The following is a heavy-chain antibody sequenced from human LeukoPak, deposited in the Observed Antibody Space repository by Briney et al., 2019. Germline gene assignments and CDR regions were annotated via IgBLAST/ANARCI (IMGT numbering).Heavy chain of an antibody. CDR2: ISYDGSNK. CDR3: ARDRVISSGNPPDFQH. J-gene: IGHJ1*01. Sequence: GGSLRLSCAASGFTFSSYAMHWVRQAPGKGLEWVAVISYDGSNKYYADSVKGRFTISRDNSKNTLYLQMNSLRAEDTAVYYCARDRVISSGNPPDFQHWGQGTLVTVSS. CDR1: GFTFSSYA. V-gene: IGHV3-30*04. D-gene: IGHD2-21*01.